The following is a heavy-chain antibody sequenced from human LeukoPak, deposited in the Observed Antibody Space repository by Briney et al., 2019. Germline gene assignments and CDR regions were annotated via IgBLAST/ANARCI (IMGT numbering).Heavy chain of an antibody. CDR3: ARDDFWSDYGYYFDY. CDR2: IIPIFGTA. J-gene: IGHJ4*02. CDR1: GGTFNSYA. D-gene: IGHD3-3*01. V-gene: IGHV1-69*05. Sequence: SVKVSCKASGGTFNSYAISWVRQAPGQGLEWMGRIIPIFGTANYAQKFQGRVTITTDESTSTAYMELSSLRSEDTAVYYCARDDFWSDYGYYFDYWGEGTLVTVSS.